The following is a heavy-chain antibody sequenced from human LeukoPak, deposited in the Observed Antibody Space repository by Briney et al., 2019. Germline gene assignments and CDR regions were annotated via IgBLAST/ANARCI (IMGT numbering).Heavy chain of an antibody. V-gene: IGHV3-23*01. Sequence: QSGGSLRLSCAPSGFTFSNYAMSWVRQPPGKGLEWVSAVSGRDTSTYYTDSVKGRFTISRDNSKNTLYLQMNSLSAEDTAIYYCAKWGDYDVLTGYYDSDYWGQGTLVTVSS. D-gene: IGHD3-9*01. CDR3: AKWGDYDVLTGYYDSDY. J-gene: IGHJ4*02. CDR2: VSGRDTST. CDR1: GFTFSNYA.